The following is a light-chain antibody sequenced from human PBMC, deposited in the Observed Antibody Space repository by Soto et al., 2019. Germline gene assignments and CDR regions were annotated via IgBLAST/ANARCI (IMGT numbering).Light chain of an antibody. CDR2: GAS. J-gene: IGKJ1*01. CDR1: QSITSTC. V-gene: IGKV3-20*01. Sequence: EIVLTQSPGTLSLSPGDRATLSCWASQSITSTCLAWFQQKPGQAPRLLIYGASTRATGIPDRFSGSGSGTDFSLTISRLEPEDFEVYYCQQWDDLPRPFGKGTRVDIK. CDR3: QQWDDLPRP.